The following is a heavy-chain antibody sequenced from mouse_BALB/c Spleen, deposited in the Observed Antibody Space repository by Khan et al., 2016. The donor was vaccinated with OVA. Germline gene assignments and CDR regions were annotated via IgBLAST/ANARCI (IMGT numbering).Heavy chain of an antibody. Sequence: QVQLQQSGPELVRPGASVKMSCKASGYTFTSFWIHWVKQRPGQGLEWIGMIDPSKSETRLNQKFKDKATLNVAKSSNTAYMQLSRLTSEDSAVYYCAKGGYGSPFAYWGQGTLVTVSA. J-gene: IGHJ3*01. CDR1: GYTFTSFW. D-gene: IGHD1-1*01. CDR3: AKGGYGSPFAY. CDR2: IDPSKSET. V-gene: IGHV1-74*01.